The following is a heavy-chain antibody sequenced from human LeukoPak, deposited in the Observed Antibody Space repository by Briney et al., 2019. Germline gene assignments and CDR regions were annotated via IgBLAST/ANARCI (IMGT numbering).Heavy chain of an antibody. CDR2: IYYSGST. J-gene: IGHJ4*02. V-gene: IGHV4-39*07. CDR1: GGSISSSSYY. Sequence: SETLSLTCTVSGGSISSSSYYWGWIRQPPGKGLEWIGSIYYSGSTYYNPSLKSRVTISVDTSKNQFSLKLSSVTAADTAVYYCIDFSTHDYGDYWGQGTLVTVSS. CDR3: IDFSTHDYGDY.